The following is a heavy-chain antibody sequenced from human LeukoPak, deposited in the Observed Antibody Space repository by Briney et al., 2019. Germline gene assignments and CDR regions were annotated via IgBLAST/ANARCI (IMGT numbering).Heavy chain of an antibody. CDR1: GFTFSSYS. CDR3: ARDSLRGYSGYDSGDY. J-gene: IGHJ4*02. V-gene: IGHV3-21*01. CDR2: ISSSSSYI. Sequence: GGSLRLSWAASGFTFSSYSMNWVRQAPGKGLEWVSSISSSSSYIYYADSVKGRFTISRDNAKNSLYLQMNSLRAEDTAVYYCARDSLRGYSGYDSGDYWGQGTLVTVSS. D-gene: IGHD5-12*01.